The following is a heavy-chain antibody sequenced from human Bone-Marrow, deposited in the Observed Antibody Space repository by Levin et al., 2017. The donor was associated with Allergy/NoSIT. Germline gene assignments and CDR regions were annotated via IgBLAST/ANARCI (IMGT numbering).Heavy chain of an antibody. J-gene: IGHJ4*02. CDR2: ISWSSDSI. CDR1: GFTFDDYA. Sequence: PGGSLRLSCAASGFTFDDYAMHWVRQAPGRGLEWVSGISWSSDSIGYVDSVKGRFTISRDNAKNSVYLQMNSLRPEDTALYYCAKDNTKYGFVSSFDYWGRGTLVTVSS. CDR3: AKDNTKYGFVSSFDY. D-gene: IGHD2/OR15-2a*01. V-gene: IGHV3-9*01.